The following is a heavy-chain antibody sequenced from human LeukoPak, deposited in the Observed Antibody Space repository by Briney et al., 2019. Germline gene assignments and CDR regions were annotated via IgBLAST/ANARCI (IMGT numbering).Heavy chain of an antibody. CDR1: GFTFSDYY. V-gene: IGHV3-53*01. CDR3: ATAPTGRDLQAFDY. Sequence: SGGSLRLSCAASGFTFSDYYMSWVRQAPGKGLEWVSVIYSGGSTYYADSVKGRFTISRDNSKNTLYLQMNSLRAEDTAVYYCATAPTGRDLQAFDYWGQGTLVTVSS. CDR2: IYSGGST. J-gene: IGHJ4*02.